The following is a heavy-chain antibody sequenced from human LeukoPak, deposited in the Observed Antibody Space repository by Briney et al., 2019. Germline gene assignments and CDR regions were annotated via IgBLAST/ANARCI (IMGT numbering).Heavy chain of an antibody. CDR2: IGGSTTK. Sequence: GGSLRLSCAASGFTFSSYSMNWVRQAPGKGLEWISYIGGSTTKFYVDSVKGRFTISRDNAKNSLYLQMNSLRDEDTAVYYCVRDVGYAFDIWGQGTMVTVSS. D-gene: IGHD1-26*01. CDR1: GFTFSSYS. V-gene: IGHV3-48*02. J-gene: IGHJ3*02. CDR3: VRDVGYAFDI.